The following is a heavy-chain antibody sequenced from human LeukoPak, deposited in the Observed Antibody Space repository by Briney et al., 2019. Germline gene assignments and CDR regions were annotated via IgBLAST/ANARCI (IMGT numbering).Heavy chain of an antibody. Sequence: PSGTLSLTCTVSGYSISSGYYWGWIRQPPGKGLEWIGSIYHSGSTYYNPSLKSRVTISVDTSKNQFSLKLSSVTAADTAVYYCARVCFGATRPDYFDYWGQGTLVTVSS. J-gene: IGHJ4*02. V-gene: IGHV4-38-2*02. CDR2: IYHSGST. D-gene: IGHD3-16*01. CDR3: ARVCFGATRPDYFDY. CDR1: GYSISSGYY.